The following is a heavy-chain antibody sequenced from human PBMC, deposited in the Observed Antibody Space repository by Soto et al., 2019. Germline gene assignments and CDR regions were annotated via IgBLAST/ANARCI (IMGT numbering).Heavy chain of an antibody. CDR2: INPNSGGT. D-gene: IGHD2-15*01. Sequence: QVQLVQSGAEVKKPGASVKVSCKASGYTFTGYYMHWVRQAPGQGLEWMGWINPNSGGTNYAQKFQGWVTMTRDTSISTAYMELSRLRSDDTAVYYCARGYCSGGSCCSAFDIWGQGTMVTVSS. CDR3: ARGYCSGGSCCSAFDI. J-gene: IGHJ3*02. CDR1: GYTFTGYY. V-gene: IGHV1-2*04.